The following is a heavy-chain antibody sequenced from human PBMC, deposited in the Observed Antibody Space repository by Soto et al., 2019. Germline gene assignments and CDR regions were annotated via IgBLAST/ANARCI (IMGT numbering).Heavy chain of an antibody. CDR1: GGTFSSYA. CDR3: GRVGLGPYNWLDP. V-gene: IGHV1-69*13. Sequence: SVKVSCRASGGTFSSYAISWVRQAPGQGLEWMGGIIPIFGTANYAQKFQGRVTITADESTSTAYMELSSLRSEDTAVYYCGRVGLGPYNWLDPWGQGTLVTVSS. J-gene: IGHJ5*02. CDR2: IIPIFGTA. D-gene: IGHD3-10*01.